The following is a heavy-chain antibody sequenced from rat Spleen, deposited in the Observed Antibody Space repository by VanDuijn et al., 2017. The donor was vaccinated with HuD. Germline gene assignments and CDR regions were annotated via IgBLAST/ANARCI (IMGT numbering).Heavy chain of an antibody. CDR3: AREGATLDY. CDR1: GYSITSNF. CDR2: ISYSGST. Sequence: EVQLQESGPALVKPSQSLSLTCSVTGYSITSNFWGWIRKFPGDKMEWMGYISYSGSTGFNPSLRSRISITRDTSKNQFFLQLKSVTTEDTATYHCAREGATLDYWGQGVMVTVSS. D-gene: IGHD1-1*01. J-gene: IGHJ2*01. V-gene: IGHV3-1*01.